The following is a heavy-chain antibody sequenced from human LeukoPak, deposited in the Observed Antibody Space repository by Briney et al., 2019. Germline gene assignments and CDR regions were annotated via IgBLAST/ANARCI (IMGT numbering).Heavy chain of an antibody. D-gene: IGHD6-19*01. CDR3: ARGFASGWYSRYDP. CDR2: VYHTGST. V-gene: IGHV4-61*01. Sequence: SETRSLPCTVSGDPVSRGSYYWSWIRQPPGKELEWIGYVYHTGSTNYNPSLKSRVTISVDTSKNEFSLKMTSVTAADTAVYYCARGFASGWYSRYDPWGQGTLVTVSS. CDR1: GDPVSRGSYY. J-gene: IGHJ5*02.